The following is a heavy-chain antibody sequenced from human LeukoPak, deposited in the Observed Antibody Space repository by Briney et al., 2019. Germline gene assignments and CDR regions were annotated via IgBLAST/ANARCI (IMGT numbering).Heavy chain of an antibody. CDR1: GFTFSSYE. V-gene: IGHV3-48*01. CDR2: ISSSSSTI. J-gene: IGHJ4*02. D-gene: IGHD4/OR15-4a*01. CDR3: ANDYGGPFDY. Sequence: PGGSLRLSCAASGFTFSSYEMNWVRQAPGRGLEWVSYISSSSSTIYYADSVKGRFTISRDNAKNSLYLQMNSLRAEDTAVYYCANDYGGPFDYWGQGTLVTVSS.